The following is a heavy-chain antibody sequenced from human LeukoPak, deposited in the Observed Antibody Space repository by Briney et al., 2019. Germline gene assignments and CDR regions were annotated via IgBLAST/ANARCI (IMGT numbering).Heavy chain of an antibody. Sequence: GGSLRLSCAASGFTVSSNYMSWVRQAPGKGLEWVSVIYSGGSTYYADSVKGRFTISRDNSKDTLYLQLSSLRVDDTAIYHCAKERDGDYVRYTHYWGQGTLVTVSS. D-gene: IGHD4-17*01. CDR3: AKERDGDYVRYTHY. CDR2: IYSGGST. CDR1: GFTVSSNY. J-gene: IGHJ4*02. V-gene: IGHV3-53*01.